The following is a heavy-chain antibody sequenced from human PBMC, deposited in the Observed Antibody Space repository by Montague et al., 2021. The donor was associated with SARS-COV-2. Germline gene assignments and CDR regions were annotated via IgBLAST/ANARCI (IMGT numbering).Heavy chain of an antibody. D-gene: IGHD5-12*01. CDR1: GFTFSRNW. CDR3: VRDLAGVRGY. Sequence: SLRLSCAASGFTFSRNWMHWVRQAPGEGLVWVSRLNEDGRITNYADSVRGRFTISRDNAQNILYLQMNSLRVEDTAVYYCVRDLAGVRGYWGPGTLVTVSS. CDR2: LNEDGRIT. V-gene: IGHV3-74*01. J-gene: IGHJ1*01.